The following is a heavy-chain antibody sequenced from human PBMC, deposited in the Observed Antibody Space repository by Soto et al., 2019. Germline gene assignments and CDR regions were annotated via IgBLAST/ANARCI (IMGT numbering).Heavy chain of an antibody. CDR1: GYTFTSYA. V-gene: IGHV1-3*01. CDR2: INAGNGNT. Sequence: ASVKVSCKXSGYTFTSYAMHWVRQAPGQRLEWMGWINAGNGNTKYSQKFQGRVTITRDTSASTAYMELSSLRSEDTAVYYCGRGEVGATVPVPYGMDVWGQGTTVTVSS. CDR3: GRGEVGATVPVPYGMDV. D-gene: IGHD1-26*01. J-gene: IGHJ6*02.